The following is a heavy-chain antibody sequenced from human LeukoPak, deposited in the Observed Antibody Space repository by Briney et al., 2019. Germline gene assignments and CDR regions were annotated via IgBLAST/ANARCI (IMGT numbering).Heavy chain of an antibody. CDR3: AKELRVAGTTAGFDY. CDR2: LSHSGTST. Sequence: GGSLRLSCAASAFTFSDYPMTWVRQAPGKGLEWVSALSHSGTSTYYADSVKGRFTISRDNSKNTLYLHLNSLRAEDTATYYCAKELRVAGTTAGFDYWGQGTLVTVSS. J-gene: IGHJ4*02. D-gene: IGHD1-7*01. V-gene: IGHV3-23*01. CDR1: AFTFSDYP.